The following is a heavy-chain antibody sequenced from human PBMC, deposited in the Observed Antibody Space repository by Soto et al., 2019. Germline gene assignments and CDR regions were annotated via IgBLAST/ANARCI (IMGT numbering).Heavy chain of an antibody. J-gene: IGHJ4*02. CDR2: ISGSDGKT. CDR1: GFSFGSYA. D-gene: IGHD3-3*01. Sequence: GGSLRLSCAASGFSFGSYALSWVRQAPGKGLEWVSTISGSDGKTFYADSVKGRFSISRDTSQSTLYLQMNSLRADDTAMYYCARWSYLDYWGQGTRVTGSS. CDR3: ARWSYLDY. V-gene: IGHV3-23*01.